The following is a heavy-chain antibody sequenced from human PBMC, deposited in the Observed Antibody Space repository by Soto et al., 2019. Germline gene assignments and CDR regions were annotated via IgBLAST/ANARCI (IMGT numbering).Heavy chain of an antibody. CDR2: IYSGGST. V-gene: IGHV3-53*01. J-gene: IGHJ4*02. CDR1: GFTVSSNY. D-gene: IGHD2-15*01. CDR3: ARAEGSYCSGGSCYVLGPTYFDY. Sequence: GGSLRLSCAASGFTVSSNYMSWVRQAPGKGLEWVSVIYSGGSTYYADSVKVRFTISRDNSKNTLYLQMNSLRAEDTAVYYCARAEGSYCSGGSCYVLGPTYFDYWGQGTLVTVSS.